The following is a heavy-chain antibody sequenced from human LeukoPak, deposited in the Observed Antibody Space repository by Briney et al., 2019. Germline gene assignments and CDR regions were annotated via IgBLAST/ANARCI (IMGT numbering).Heavy chain of an antibody. V-gene: IGHV3-21*01. J-gene: IGHJ5*02. CDR2: ISSSSSYI. Sequence: PGGSLRLSCAASEFIVSINYMTWVRQAPGKGLEWVSSISSSSSYIYYADSVKGRFTISRDNAKNSLYLQMNSLRAEDTAVYYCARGLRFDWLLYEVGWFDPWGQGTLVTVSS. CDR1: EFIVSINY. CDR3: ARGLRFDWLLYEVGWFDP. D-gene: IGHD3-9*01.